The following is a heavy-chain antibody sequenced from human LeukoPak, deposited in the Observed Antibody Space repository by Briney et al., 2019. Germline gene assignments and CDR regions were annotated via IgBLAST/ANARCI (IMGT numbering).Heavy chain of an antibody. CDR2: IIPIFGTA. CDR3: ARADGCYCSSTSCYPNAGYFHY. V-gene: IGHV1-69*13. Sequence: ASVKVSCKASGGTFSSYAISWVRQAPGQGLEWMGGIIPIFGTANYAQKFQGRVTITADESTSTAYMELSSLRSEDTAVYYCARADGCYCSSTSCYPNAGYFHYWGQGTLVTVSS. J-gene: IGHJ4*02. CDR1: GGTFSSYA. D-gene: IGHD2-2*01.